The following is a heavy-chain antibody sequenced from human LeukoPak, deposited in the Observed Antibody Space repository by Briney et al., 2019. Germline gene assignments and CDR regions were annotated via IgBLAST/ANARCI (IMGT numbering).Heavy chain of an antibody. CDR1: GFTFSSYA. CDR3: AKVGVGMVVTSQFDL. V-gene: IGHV3-23*01. CDR2: ISGSGGAT. J-gene: IGHJ5*02. D-gene: IGHD2-21*02. Sequence: GGSLRPSCAASGFTFSSYAMSWVRQAPGKGLEWVSVISGSGGATYSADSVKGRFTISRDNSKNTLSLQMNSLRAEDTAVYYCAKVGVGMVVTSQFDLWGQGTLVTVSS.